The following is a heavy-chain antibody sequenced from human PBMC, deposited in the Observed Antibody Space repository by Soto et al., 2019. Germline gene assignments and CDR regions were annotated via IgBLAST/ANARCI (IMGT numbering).Heavy chain of an antibody. CDR3: AKGVELDV. CDR1: GFSFSSFA. CDR2: IGDSGAST. Sequence: EVLLLESGGGLVQPGGSLRLSCEASGFSFSSFAMNWVRQAPGKGLEWVSAIGDSGASTYYADSVKGRFTISRDNSRNTLYLQLTSLRAEDMAVYYCAKGVELDVWGNGTTVTVSS. D-gene: IGHD1-26*01. J-gene: IGHJ6*04. V-gene: IGHV3-23*01.